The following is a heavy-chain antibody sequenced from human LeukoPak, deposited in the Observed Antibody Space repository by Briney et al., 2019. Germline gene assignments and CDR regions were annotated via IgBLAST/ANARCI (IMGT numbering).Heavy chain of an antibody. CDR1: GGSTSSGSYY. Sequence: SETLSLTCTVSGGSTSSGSYYWSWIRQPAGKGLEWIGRIYTSGSTNYNPSLKSRVTISVDTSKNQFSLKLSSVTAADTAVYYCARGTMIVVAQANFGAFDIWGQGTMVTVSS. CDR3: ARGTMIVVAQANFGAFDI. J-gene: IGHJ3*02. D-gene: IGHD3-22*01. V-gene: IGHV4-61*02. CDR2: IYTSGST.